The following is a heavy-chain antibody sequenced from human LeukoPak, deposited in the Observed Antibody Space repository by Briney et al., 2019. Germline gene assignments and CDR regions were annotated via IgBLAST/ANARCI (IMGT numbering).Heavy chain of an antibody. CDR3: ARGGDYGFFDY. J-gene: IGHJ4*02. V-gene: IGHV4-30-4*01. Sequence: SETLSLTCTVSGGSISSGDYYWSWVRQPPGKCLEWIGYIYYSGSTYYNPSLKSRVTISVDTSKNQSPLKLSSVTAADTAVYYCARGGDYGFFDYWGQGTLVTVSS. CDR1: GGSISSGDYY. CDR2: IYYSGST. D-gene: IGHD4-17*01.